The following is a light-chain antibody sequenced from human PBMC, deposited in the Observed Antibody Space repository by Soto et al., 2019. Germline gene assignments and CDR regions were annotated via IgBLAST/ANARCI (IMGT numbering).Light chain of an antibody. V-gene: IGKV1-27*01. J-gene: IGKJ4*01. CDR3: QKYKSNPLT. CDR1: QGIAPY. CDR2: ATS. Sequence: DVQMTQSPSSLSAFVGDRVTITCRASQGIAPYLAWFQQKPGKVPQLLIYATSTLQSGVPSRFSGSGSGTDFTLTINSLQPEDVGTYYWQKYKSNPLTFGGGTKVEIK.